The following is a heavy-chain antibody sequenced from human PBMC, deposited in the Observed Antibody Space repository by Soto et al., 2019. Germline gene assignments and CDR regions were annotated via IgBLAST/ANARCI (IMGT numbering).Heavy chain of an antibody. Sequence: PVGSLRLSCAASGFTFSSYWMSWVRQAPGKGLEWVANIKQDGSEKYYVDSVKGRFTISRDNAKNSLYLQMSSLRAEDTAVYYCARVISGSSGYLTKAYYYGMDVWGQGTTVTVSS. V-gene: IGHV3-7*01. CDR2: IKQDGSEK. D-gene: IGHD6-19*01. J-gene: IGHJ6*02. CDR1: GFTFSSYW. CDR3: ARVISGSSGYLTKAYYYGMDV.